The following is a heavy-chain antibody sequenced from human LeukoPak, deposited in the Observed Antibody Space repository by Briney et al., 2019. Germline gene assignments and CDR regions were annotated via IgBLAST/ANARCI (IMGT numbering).Heavy chain of an antibody. CDR2: INAGNGNT. CDR3: AQSDYYEDAFDI. D-gene: IGHD3-22*01. CDR1: GYTFTSYA. V-gene: IGHV1-3*01. Sequence: ASVKVSCKASGYTFTSYAMHWVRQAPGQRLEWMGWINAGNGNTKYSQKFQGRVTITRDTSASTAYMELSSLRSEDTAVYYCAQSDYYEDAFDIWGQRTMVTVSS. J-gene: IGHJ3*02.